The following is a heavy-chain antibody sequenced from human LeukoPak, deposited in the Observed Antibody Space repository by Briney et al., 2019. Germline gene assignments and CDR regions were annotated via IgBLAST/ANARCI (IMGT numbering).Heavy chain of an antibody. V-gene: IGHV4-34*01. D-gene: IGHD4-17*01. CDR3: ARPNDYGDDY. CDR2: ISHVGFT. CDR1: GGSLSGYY. Sequence: PSETLSLTCAASGGSLSGYYWSWIRQPPGKGLEWIGDISHVGFTNYNPSLKSRVTISVDTSTNQFSLKLNSVTAADTAVYYCARPNDYGDDYWGQGTLVTVSS. J-gene: IGHJ4*02.